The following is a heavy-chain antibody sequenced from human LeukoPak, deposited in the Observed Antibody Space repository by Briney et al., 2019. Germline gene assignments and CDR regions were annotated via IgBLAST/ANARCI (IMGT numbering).Heavy chain of an antibody. CDR1: GFTFSSYE. D-gene: IGHD3-10*01. CDR2: ISSSGGII. J-gene: IGHJ3*02. CDR3: ARDQRITMVRGVTLDAFDI. V-gene: IGHV3-48*03. Sequence: KPGGSLRLSCAASGFTFSSYEMNWVPQAPGKGLEWVAYISSSGGIIYYADSVEGRFTISRDNAKNSLYLQMNSLRAEDTAVYYCARDQRITMVRGVTLDAFDIWGQGTMVTVSS.